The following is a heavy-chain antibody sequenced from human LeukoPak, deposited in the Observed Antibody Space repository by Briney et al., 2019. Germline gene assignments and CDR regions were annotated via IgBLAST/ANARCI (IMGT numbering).Heavy chain of an antibody. CDR1: GFAFSSYA. Sequence: PEGSLRLSCAASGFAFSSYAMSWVRQAPGKGLEWVSAISGSGGSTYYADSVKGRFTISRDNSKNTLYLQMNSLRSEDTAVYYCAIDLYYDFWSGYSCFDYWGQGTLVTVSS. V-gene: IGHV3-23*01. CDR3: AIDLYYDFWSGYSCFDY. CDR2: ISGSGGST. J-gene: IGHJ4*02. D-gene: IGHD3-3*01.